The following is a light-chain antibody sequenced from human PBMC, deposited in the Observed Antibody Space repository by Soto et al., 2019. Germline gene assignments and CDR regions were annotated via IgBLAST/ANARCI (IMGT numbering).Light chain of an antibody. CDR3: QQYGRT. CDR2: DTS. Sequence: VLTQSPGTLSLSPGERATLSCRVSQSLTSNFLAWYQQKPGQAPRLLIYDTSTRAAGIADRFSGSGSGTDFTLTISRLEPEDFAVYYCQQYGRTVGQGTKVDSK. CDR1: QSLTSNF. J-gene: IGKJ1*01. V-gene: IGKV3-20*01.